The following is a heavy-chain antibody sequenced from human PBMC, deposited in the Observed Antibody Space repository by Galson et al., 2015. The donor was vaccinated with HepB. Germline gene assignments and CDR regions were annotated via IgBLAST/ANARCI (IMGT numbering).Heavy chain of an antibody. V-gene: IGHV3-7*03. J-gene: IGHJ4*02. CDR1: GFTFSDYW. D-gene: IGHD6-13*01. CDR2: IKQDGTEK. Sequence: SLRLSCAASGFTFSDYWMSWVRQAPGKGLEWVATIKQDGTEKYYVDSVKGRFTISRDNAKNSLHLQMNSLRAEDTAVYYCARDNYISSWYDSFDNWGQGTLVTVSS. CDR3: ARDNYISSWYDSFDN.